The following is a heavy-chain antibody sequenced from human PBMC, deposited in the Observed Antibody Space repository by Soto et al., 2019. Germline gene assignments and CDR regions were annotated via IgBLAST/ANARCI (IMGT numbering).Heavy chain of an antibody. CDR2: ISWNSGSI. V-gene: IGHV3-9*01. Sequence: PGGSLRLSCAASGFTFDDYAMHWVRQAPGKGLEWVSGISWNSGSIGYADSVKGRFTISRDNAKNSLYLQMNSLRAEDTALYYCAKDLPIAAARGYNYGMDVWGQGTMVTVSS. CDR1: GFTFDDYA. CDR3: AKDLPIAAARGYNYGMDV. J-gene: IGHJ6*02. D-gene: IGHD6-13*01.